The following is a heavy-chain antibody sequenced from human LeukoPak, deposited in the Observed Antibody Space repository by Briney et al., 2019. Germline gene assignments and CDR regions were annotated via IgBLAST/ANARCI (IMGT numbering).Heavy chain of an antibody. V-gene: IGHV1-46*01. D-gene: IGHD2-15*01. Sequence: PWASVKVSCKASGYTFTSYYMHWVRQAPGQGLEWMGIINPSGGSTSYAQKFQGRVTMTRDMSTSTVYMELSSLRSEDTAVYYCARGDIVVVVAATFFSQFDYWGQGTLVTVSS. CDR3: ARGDIVVVVAATFFSQFDY. CDR1: GYTFTSYY. J-gene: IGHJ4*02. CDR2: INPSGGST.